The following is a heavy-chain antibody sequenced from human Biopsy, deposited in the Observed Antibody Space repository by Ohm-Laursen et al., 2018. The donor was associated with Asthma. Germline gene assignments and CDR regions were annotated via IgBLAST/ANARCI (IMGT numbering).Heavy chain of an antibody. Sequence: SVKVSCKSLGGTFNTYVIGWARQAPGQGLEWMGGINSVFGTTTYPQKFQDRVTITADDSTSTVYMELSSLRSEDTAVYYCAREAGSCISRTCYSLDFWGQGTLVTVSS. V-gene: IGHV1-69*13. J-gene: IGHJ4*02. CDR3: AREAGSCISRTCYSLDF. D-gene: IGHD2-2*01. CDR2: INSVFGTT. CDR1: GGTFNTYV.